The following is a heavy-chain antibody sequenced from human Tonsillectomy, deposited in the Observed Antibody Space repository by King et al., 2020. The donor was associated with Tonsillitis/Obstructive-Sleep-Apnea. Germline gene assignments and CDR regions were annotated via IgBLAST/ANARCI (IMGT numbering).Heavy chain of an antibody. Sequence: QLQESGPGLVKPSETLSLTCTVSGGSISSSSYYWGWIRQPPGKGLEWIGRIYYSGSTYYNPSLKSRVTISVDTSKNQFSLKLSSVTAADTAVYYCARKPDXXXXXMDVXGXGTTVTXSS. J-gene: IGHJ6*04. CDR3: ARKPDXXXXXMDV. CDR2: IYYSGST. V-gene: IGHV4-39*07. CDR1: GGSISSSSYY.